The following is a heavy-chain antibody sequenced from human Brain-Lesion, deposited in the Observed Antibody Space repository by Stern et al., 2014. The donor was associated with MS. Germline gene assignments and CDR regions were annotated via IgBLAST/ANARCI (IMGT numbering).Heavy chain of an antibody. J-gene: IGHJ4*02. Sequence: QVQLQESGPRLVKPSETLSLTCTVSGGSISSRNYYWGWIRQPPGKGLEWIGTLYYNGTTYYNSSLQSRPTMSVDPSNNQLDLRLSSVAAADTAVYFCARLATPDFWSGVGCLFDSGGQGSLVPVPS. D-gene: IGHD3-3*01. CDR3: ARLATPDFWSGVGCLFDS. CDR2: LYYNGTT. CDR1: GGSISSRNYY. V-gene: IGHV4-39*01.